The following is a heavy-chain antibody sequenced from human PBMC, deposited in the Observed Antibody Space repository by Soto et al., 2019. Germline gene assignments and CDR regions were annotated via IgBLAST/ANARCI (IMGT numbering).Heavy chain of an antibody. D-gene: IGHD2-8*01. Sequence: QVQLQESGPGLVKPSETLSLTCTVSGGSISGGVHSWSWIRQPPGKGLEWFGHIFDSGSTYYNPSLKSRLTISVDTSKNQFSLRPSSVTAADTAVYYCAREIMPLTNDWYFDLWGRGTLVTVSS. CDR2: IFDSGST. J-gene: IGHJ2*01. V-gene: IGHV4-30-4*01. CDR1: GGSISGGVHS. CDR3: AREIMPLTNDWYFDL.